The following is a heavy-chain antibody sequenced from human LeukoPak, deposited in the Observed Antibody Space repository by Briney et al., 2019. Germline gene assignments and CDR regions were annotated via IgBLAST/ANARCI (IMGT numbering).Heavy chain of an antibody. CDR3: ARTYGDYIAFDI. D-gene: IGHD4-17*01. V-gene: IGHV4-61*01. Sequence: SETLSLTCTVSGGSISGGSYYWSWIRQPPGKGLEWIGYIYYSGSTKYNLSLKSRVTISVDTSKNQLSLKLSSVTAADTAVYYCARTYGDYIAFDIWGQGTMVTVSS. CDR2: IYYSGST. CDR1: GGSISGGSYY. J-gene: IGHJ3*02.